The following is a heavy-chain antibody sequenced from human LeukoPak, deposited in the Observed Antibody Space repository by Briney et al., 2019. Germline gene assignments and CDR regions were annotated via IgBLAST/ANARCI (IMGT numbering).Heavy chain of an antibody. Sequence: SETLSLTCAVYGGSFSGYYWSWIRQPPGKGLEWIGEINHSGSTNYNPSLKGRVTISVDTSKNQFSLKLSSVTAADTAVYYCARTRYYYDSSGYYNAFDIWGQGTMVTVSS. CDR2: INHSGST. J-gene: IGHJ3*02. D-gene: IGHD3-22*01. CDR3: ARTRYYYDSSGYYNAFDI. V-gene: IGHV4-34*01. CDR1: GGSFSGYY.